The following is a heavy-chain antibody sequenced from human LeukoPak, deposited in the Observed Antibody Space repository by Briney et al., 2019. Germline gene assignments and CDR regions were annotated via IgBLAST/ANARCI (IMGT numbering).Heavy chain of an antibody. CDR1: GFTFSSYS. J-gene: IGHJ3*02. CDR3: ARKLGDYDAFDI. D-gene: IGHD4-17*01. Sequence: GGSLRLSCAASGFTFSSYSMNWVRQAPGKGLEWVSSISSSSSYIYYADSVKGRFTISRDNAKNSLYLQMNSLRAEDTAVYYCARKLGDYDAFDIWGQGTMVTVSS. V-gene: IGHV3-21*01. CDR2: ISSSSSYI.